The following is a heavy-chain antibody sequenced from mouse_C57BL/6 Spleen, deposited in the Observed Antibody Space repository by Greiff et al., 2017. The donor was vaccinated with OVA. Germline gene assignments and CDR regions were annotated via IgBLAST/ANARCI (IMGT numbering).Heavy chain of an antibody. D-gene: IGHD2-3*01. Sequence: QVQLQQPGAELVRPGSSVKLSCKASGYTFTSYWMHWVKQRPIQGLEWIGNIDPSDSETHYNQKFKDKATLTVDKSSSTAYMQLSSLTSDDSAVYYCAWLLPHDYAMDYWGQGTSVTVSS. CDR3: AWLLPHDYAMDY. CDR1: GYTFTSYW. J-gene: IGHJ4*01. V-gene: IGHV1-52*01. CDR2: IDPSDSET.